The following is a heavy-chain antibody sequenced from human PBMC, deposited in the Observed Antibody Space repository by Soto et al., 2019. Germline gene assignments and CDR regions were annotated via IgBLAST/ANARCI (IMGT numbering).Heavy chain of an antibody. CDR3: ARDTGNSFDY. Sequence: HVQLVQSGGELKKPGASVKVSCNTSGYTFNTYFITWVRQAPGQGLEWMGWISPHNGNTNYAEKFQGRVTMTADTITKTAYMELRNLRIDDTAVYYSARDTGNSFDYWGQGTPVTVSS. CDR2: ISPHNGNT. CDR1: GYTFNTYF. V-gene: IGHV1-18*01. J-gene: IGHJ4*02.